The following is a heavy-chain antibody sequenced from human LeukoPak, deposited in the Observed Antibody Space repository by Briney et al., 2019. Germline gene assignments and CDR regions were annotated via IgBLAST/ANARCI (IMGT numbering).Heavy chain of an antibody. CDR1: GFTFSSYA. D-gene: IGHD3-22*01. Sequence: GGSLRLSCAASGFTFSSYAMSWVRQAPGKGLEWVSAISGSGGGTYYADSVKGRFTISRDNSKNTLYLQMNSLRAEDTAVYYCAKASAMIVVVSKHFDYWGQGTLVTVSS. J-gene: IGHJ4*02. CDR2: ISGSGGGT. V-gene: IGHV3-23*01. CDR3: AKASAMIVVVSKHFDY.